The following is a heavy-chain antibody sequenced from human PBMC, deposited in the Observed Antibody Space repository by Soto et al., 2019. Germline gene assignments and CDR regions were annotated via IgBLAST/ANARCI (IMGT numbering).Heavy chain of an antibody. CDR1: GFTFSSYG. CDR3: ARGFNNAFDI. Sequence: QVQLVESGGGVVQPGRSLRLSCAASGFTFSSYGMHWVRQAPGKGLEWVAVIWYDGSNKYYADSVKGRFTISRDNSKNTLYLQLHSLRAEDTAVYYCARGFNNAFDIWGQGTMVTVSS. CDR2: IWYDGSNK. J-gene: IGHJ3*02. V-gene: IGHV3-33*01.